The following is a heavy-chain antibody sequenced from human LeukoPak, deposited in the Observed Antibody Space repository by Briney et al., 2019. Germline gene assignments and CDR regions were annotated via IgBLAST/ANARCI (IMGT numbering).Heavy chain of an antibody. CDR2: INPNSGGT. D-gene: IGHD3-16*01. Sequence: GASVKVSCKASGGTFSSYAISWVRQAPGQGLEWMGWINPNSGGTNYAQKFQGRVTMTRDTSISTAYMELSRLRSDDTAVYYCARDDHRGLDYWGQGTLVTVSS. CDR3: ARDDHRGLDY. CDR1: GGTFSSYA. J-gene: IGHJ4*02. V-gene: IGHV1-2*02.